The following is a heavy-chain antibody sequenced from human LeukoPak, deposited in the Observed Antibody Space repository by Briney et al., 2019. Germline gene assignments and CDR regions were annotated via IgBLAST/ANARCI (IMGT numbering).Heavy chain of an antibody. CDR3: ARDLYSSNYYYYGMDV. V-gene: IGHV1-18*01. D-gene: IGHD5-18*01. J-gene: IGHJ6*02. CDR2: ISAYNGNT. Sequence: ASVKVSCKASDDTFTSYGISWVRQAPGQGLEWMGWISAYNGNTNYAQKLQGRVTMTTDTSTSTAYMELRSLRSDDTAVYYCARDLYSSNYYYYGMDVWGQGTTVTVSS. CDR1: DDTFTSYG.